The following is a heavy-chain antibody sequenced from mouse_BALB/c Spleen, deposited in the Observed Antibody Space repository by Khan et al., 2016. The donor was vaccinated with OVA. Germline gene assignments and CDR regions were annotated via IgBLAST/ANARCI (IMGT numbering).Heavy chain of an antibody. CDR2: IYPFNDDT. D-gene: IGHD1-1*01. CDR3: APVSNYYVSFAY. Sequence: VQLKQSGPELVKPGASVKMSCKASGYTFTSYVMHWVKQKPGLGLEWIGYIYPFNDDTKYNENFKGKATLTSDKSSSTSYMELSSLTSEDSAVYYCAPVSNYYVSFAYWGQGTLVTVSA. V-gene: IGHV1S136*01. CDR1: GYTFTSYV. J-gene: IGHJ3*01.